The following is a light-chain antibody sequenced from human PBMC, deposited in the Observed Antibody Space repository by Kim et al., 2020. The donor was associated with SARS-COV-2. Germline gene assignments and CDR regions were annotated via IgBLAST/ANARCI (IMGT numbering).Light chain of an antibody. CDR3: QSYDSSLSGSGV. J-gene: IGLJ1*01. V-gene: IGLV1-40*01. CDR1: SSNFGAGYD. CDR2: GNS. Sequence: VTISCTGSSSNFGAGYDVHWYQQLPGTAPKRLIYGNSNRPSGVPDRFSGSKSGTSASLAITGLQAEDEADYYCQSYDSSLSGSGVFGTGTKVTVL.